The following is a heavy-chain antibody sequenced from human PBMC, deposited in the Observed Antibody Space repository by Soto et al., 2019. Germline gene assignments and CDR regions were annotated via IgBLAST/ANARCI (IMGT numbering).Heavy chain of an antibody. V-gene: IGHV3-23*01. CDR1: GFTFSSYA. D-gene: IGHD6-19*01. Sequence: GGSLRLSCAASGFTFSSYAMSWVRQAPGKGLEWVSAIIGSGGSTYYADSVKGRFTISRDNSKNTLYLQMISLRAEDTAVYYCAIGLVNFDYWGQGTLVTVSS. CDR2: IIGSGGST. CDR3: AIGLVNFDY. J-gene: IGHJ4*02.